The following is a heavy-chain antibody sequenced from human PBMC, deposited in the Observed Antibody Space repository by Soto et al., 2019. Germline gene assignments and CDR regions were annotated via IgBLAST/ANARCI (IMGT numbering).Heavy chain of an antibody. J-gene: IGHJ4*02. Sequence: EVQLLESGGDLVQPGGSLRLACAASGFSFSSYAMVWVRQAPGKGLEWVSVISARGGSSYFADSVKGRFTLSSDNSKNVLSLEMNRLRAEDTAIYFCAKGSLEYSASVDQWGQGTLVLVSS. V-gene: IGHV3-23*01. CDR3: AKGSLEYSASVDQ. CDR1: GFSFSSYA. CDR2: ISARGGSS. D-gene: IGHD5-12*01.